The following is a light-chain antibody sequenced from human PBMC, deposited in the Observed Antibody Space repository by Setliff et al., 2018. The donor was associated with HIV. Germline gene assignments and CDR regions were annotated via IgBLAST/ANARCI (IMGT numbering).Light chain of an antibody. CDR1: SSDIGGYNY. V-gene: IGLV2-14*03. CDR2: DVS. CDR3: SSYTSRTPLYV. Sequence: QSALTQPASVSGSPGQSITISCTGTSSDIGGYNYVSWYQQHPGKAPQLIIYDVSNRPSGVSNRFSGSKSGNTAPLTISGLQAEDEADYYCSSYTSRTPLYVFGTGTKVTVL. J-gene: IGLJ1*01.